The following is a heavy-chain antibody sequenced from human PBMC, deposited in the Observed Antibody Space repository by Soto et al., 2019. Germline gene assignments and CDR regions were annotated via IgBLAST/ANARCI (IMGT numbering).Heavy chain of an antibody. V-gene: IGHV4-4*02. CDR3: ARGAEMATIKYYYYGMDV. Sequence: KPXETLSLTCSVSGGSISSSNWWSWVRQPPGKGLEWIGEIYHSGSTNYSPSLKSRVTISVDKSENQFSLKLSSVTAADTAVYYCARGAEMATIKYYYYGMDVWRQGTTVTVSS. J-gene: IGHJ6*02. CDR2: IYHSGST. CDR1: GGSISSSNW. D-gene: IGHD5-12*01.